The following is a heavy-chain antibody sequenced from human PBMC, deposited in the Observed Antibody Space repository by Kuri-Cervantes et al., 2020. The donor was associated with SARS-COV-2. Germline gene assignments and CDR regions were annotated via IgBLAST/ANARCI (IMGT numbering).Heavy chain of an antibody. CDR2: INPYSGDT. V-gene: IGHV1-2*02. D-gene: IGHD2-2*01. CDR1: GYIFTGYY. J-gene: IGHJ6*03. Sequence: ASVKVSCKASGYIFTGYYKQWVRQAPGQGLEWVGWINPYSGDTNSAQKFQGRVSMTRDTSISTASMELSRLRSDDTAVYYCARAPRDSRGTRCFIYSYSYLDGWGKGTTVTVSS. CDR3: ARAPRDSRGTRCFIYSYSYLDG.